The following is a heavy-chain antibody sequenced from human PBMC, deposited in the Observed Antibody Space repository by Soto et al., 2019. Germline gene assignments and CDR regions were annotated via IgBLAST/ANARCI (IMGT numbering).Heavy chain of an antibody. CDR2: ISGSSSTI. J-gene: IGHJ3*02. CDR1: GFTFSTYN. D-gene: IGHD6-13*01. CDR3: AAGALPEAFDAFDI. Sequence: GGSLRLSCAASGFTFSTYNMNWVRLAPGKGLEWVSYISGSSSTIYYADSVKGRFTISRDNAKNSLYLQMNSLRVDDTAVYYCAAGALPEAFDAFDIWGQGTMVTVSS. V-gene: IGHV3-48*01.